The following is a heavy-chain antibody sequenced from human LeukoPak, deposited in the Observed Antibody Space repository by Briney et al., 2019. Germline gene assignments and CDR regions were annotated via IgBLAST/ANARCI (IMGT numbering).Heavy chain of an antibody. CDR3: AKVATMGSFDY. CDR1: GFTFDDYA. Sequence: PGRSLRLSCAASGFTFDDYAMHWVRQAPGKGLEWVSGISWNSGSIGYADSVKGRFTISRDNAKNSLYLQMNSLRAEDTALYYCAKVATMGSFDYWGQGTLVTVSS. D-gene: IGHD5-12*01. V-gene: IGHV3-9*01. J-gene: IGHJ4*02. CDR2: ISWNSGSI.